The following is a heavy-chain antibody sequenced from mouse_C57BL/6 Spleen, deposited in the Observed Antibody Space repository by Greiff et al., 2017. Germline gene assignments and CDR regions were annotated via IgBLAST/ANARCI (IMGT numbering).Heavy chain of an antibody. CDR2: INSDGGST. CDR1: EYEFPSHD. Sequence: EVLLVESGGGLVQPGASLKLSCESNEYEFPSHDMSWVRQTPEKRLELVAAINSDGGSTYYPDTMERRFIISRDNTKKTLYLQMSSLRSEDTALYYCAGQGRTGCAYWGQGTLVTVSA. CDR3: AGQGRTGCAY. J-gene: IGHJ3*01. V-gene: IGHV5-2*01.